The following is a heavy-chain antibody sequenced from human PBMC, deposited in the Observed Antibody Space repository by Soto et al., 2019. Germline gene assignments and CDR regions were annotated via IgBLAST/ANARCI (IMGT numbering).Heavy chain of an antibody. V-gene: IGHV1-46*01. CDR1: GYIFSNYY. CDR2: FNPSGDAT. J-gene: IGHJ3*02. D-gene: IGHD3-10*01. Sequence: ASVHVSWKSAGYIFSNYYIHWVRQAPGQGLECMGVFNPSGDATHYAQSFQGRVSVTRDTSTSTVYMELSTLTSEDTAVYYCARRGMSKIGFDTWGQGTMVTVSS. CDR3: ARRGMSKIGFDT.